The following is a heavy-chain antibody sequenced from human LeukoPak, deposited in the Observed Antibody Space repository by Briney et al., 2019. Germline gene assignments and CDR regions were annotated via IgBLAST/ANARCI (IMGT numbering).Heavy chain of an antibody. CDR3: AATRVCGGVLLRPNCLYFEN. D-gene: IGHD3-10*01. CDR1: GFTFSNYV. CDR2: IDYAGGST. V-gene: IGHV3-23*01. J-gene: IGHJ4*02. Sequence: QSGGSLRLSCAASGFTFSNYVMSWVRQAPGRGLEWVSGIDYAGGSTNYADSVQGRFTVSRDNSKNTLYLQMHSLRAEDTAIYYCAATRVCGGVLLRPNCLYFENWGLGTLVTVSS.